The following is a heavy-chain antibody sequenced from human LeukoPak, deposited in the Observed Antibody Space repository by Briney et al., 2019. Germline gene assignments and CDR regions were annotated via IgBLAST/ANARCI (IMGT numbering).Heavy chain of an antibody. J-gene: IGHJ4*02. CDR1: GGSISSGDW. CDR3: ARGPPLYYYGSGNY. Sequence: PSGTLSLTCDVSGGSISSGDWWNWVRQSPGKGLEWIGEISPSGSAKYNPSLKSRVTISVDTSKNQFSLKLSSVTAADTAVYYCARGPPLYYYGSGNYWGQGTLVTVSS. D-gene: IGHD3-10*01. CDR2: ISPSGSA. V-gene: IGHV4-4*02.